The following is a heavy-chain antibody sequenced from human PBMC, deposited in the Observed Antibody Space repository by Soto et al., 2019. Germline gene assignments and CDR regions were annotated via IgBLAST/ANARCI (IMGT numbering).Heavy chain of an antibody. CDR2: IYSGGST. J-gene: IGHJ4*02. CDR1: GFTVSSNY. Sequence: EVQLVESGGGLVQPGGSLRLSCAASGFTVSSNYMSWVRQAPGKGLEWVSVIYSGGSTYYADSVKGRFTISRDNSKHTLYLQMNSLRAEDTAVDYCARAPPKSIAAAGRGYFDYGGQGTLVAVSS. V-gene: IGHV3-66*01. D-gene: IGHD6-13*01. CDR3: ARAPPKSIAAAGRGYFDY.